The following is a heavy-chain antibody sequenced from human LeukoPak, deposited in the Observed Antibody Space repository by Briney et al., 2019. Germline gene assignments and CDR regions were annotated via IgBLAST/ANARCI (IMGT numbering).Heavy chain of an antibody. J-gene: IGHJ4*02. CDR3: AHTPRGSSSSYFDY. CDR2: ISFSGGNT. CDR1: GFTFSTYA. D-gene: IGHD6-13*01. V-gene: IGHV3-23*01. Sequence: GGSLRLSCVASGFTFSTYAMNWVRQAPGKGLEWVSVISFSGGNTNYADSVRGRFTMSRDNSKNTLYLQMNSLRAEDTAVYYCAHTPRGSSSSYFDYWGQGTLVTVSS.